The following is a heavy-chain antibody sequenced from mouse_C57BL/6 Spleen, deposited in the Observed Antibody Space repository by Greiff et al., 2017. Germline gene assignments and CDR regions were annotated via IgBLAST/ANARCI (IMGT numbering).Heavy chain of an antibody. V-gene: IGHV1-47*01. CDR1: GYTFTTYP. CDR3: ARGDDGSSDGWYFDV. Sequence: VQLQQSGAELVKPGASVKMSCKASGYTFTTYPIEWMKQNHGKSLEWIGNFHPYNDGPKYNEKFKGKATLNVEKSSSTVYLELSRLTSDDSAVYSWARGDDGSSDGWYFDVWGTGTTVTVSS. D-gene: IGHD1-1*01. J-gene: IGHJ1*03. CDR2: FHPYNDGP.